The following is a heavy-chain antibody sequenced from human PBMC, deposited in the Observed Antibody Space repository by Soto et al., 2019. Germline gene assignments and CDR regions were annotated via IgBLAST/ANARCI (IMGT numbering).Heavy chain of an antibody. J-gene: IGHJ4*02. CDR1: GFTFSNYA. V-gene: IGHV3-23*01. Sequence: PGGSLRLSCAASGFTFSNYAISWVRLTPGKGLEWVSAISGSGGSTYYADSVKGRFTISRDNSKNTLYLQMNSLRAEDTAVYYCAKVPLDYWFTDDVHFDYWGQGTLVTVSS. CDR2: ISGSGGST. CDR3: AKVPLDYWFTDDVHFDY. D-gene: IGHD2-8*02.